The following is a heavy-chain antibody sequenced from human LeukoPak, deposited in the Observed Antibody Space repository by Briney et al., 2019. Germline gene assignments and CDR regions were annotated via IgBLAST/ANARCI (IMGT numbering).Heavy chain of an antibody. Sequence: GGSLRLSCAASGFTFSSYAMSWVRQAPGKGLEWVSANSGSGANTYYADSAKGRFTISRDDAKNSLYLQMNSLRAEDTAVYYCARDGLGVPAVLYYFDYWGQGTLVTVSS. CDR1: GFTFSSYA. CDR3: ARDGLGVPAVLYYFDY. J-gene: IGHJ4*02. D-gene: IGHD2-2*01. V-gene: IGHV3-23*01. CDR2: NSGSGANT.